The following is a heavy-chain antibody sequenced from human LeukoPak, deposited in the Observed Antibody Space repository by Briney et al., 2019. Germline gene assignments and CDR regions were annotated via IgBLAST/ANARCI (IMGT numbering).Heavy chain of an antibody. D-gene: IGHD3-10*01. CDR1: GYTFTSYG. V-gene: IGHV1-18*04. J-gene: IGHJ6*04. Sequence: ASVKVSCKASGYTFTSYGISWVRQAPGQGLEWMGWISAYNGSTNYAQKLQGRVTMTTDTSTSTAYMELRSLRSDDTAVYYCARDYYGSGSYPNYYYYGMDVWGKGTTVTVSS. CDR2: ISAYNGST. CDR3: ARDYYGSGSYPNYYYYGMDV.